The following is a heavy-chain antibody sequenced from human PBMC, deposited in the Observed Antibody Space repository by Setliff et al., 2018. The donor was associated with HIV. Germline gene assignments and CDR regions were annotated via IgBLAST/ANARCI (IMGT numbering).Heavy chain of an antibody. CDR3: ARGDPWFGELLSYYYYGMDV. J-gene: IGHJ6*02. V-gene: IGHV1-18*01. Sequence: ASVKVSCKTSGYTFTSNGISWVRQAPGQGLEWMGWISAYNGNTNYAQTFQGRVTMTTDTFTSTAYMELRSLRSDDTAVYYCARGDPWFGELLSYYYYGMDVWGQGTTVTVSS. CDR2: ISAYNGNT. D-gene: IGHD3-10*01. CDR1: GYTFTSNG.